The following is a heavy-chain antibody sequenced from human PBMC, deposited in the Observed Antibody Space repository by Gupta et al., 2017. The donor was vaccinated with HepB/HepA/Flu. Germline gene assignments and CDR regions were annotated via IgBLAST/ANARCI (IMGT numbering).Heavy chain of an antibody. CDR2: IKQDGSEK. CDR3: ARGSGSTTRALDI. J-gene: IGHJ3*02. V-gene: IGHV3-7*01. D-gene: IGHD2/OR15-2a*01. CDR1: GFTFRSHW. Sequence: VQLVESGGGLVQPGGSLRLSCAASGFTFRSHWVTWVRQAPGKGLEWVANIKQDGSEKKYVDSVKGRFIISRDNAKDSMYLQMNSLRAEDTAVYYCARGSGSTTRALDIWGQGTMVTVSS.